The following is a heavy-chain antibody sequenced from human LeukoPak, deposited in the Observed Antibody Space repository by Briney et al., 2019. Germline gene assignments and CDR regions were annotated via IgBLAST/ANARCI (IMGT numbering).Heavy chain of an antibody. CDR1: GFTFSSYE. CDR3: ARGGGAFWSGYYFDN. CDR2: ISSSGSIM. J-gene: IGHJ4*02. Sequence: PGGSLRLSCAASGFTFSSYEMKWVRQAPGKGLEWVSDISSSGSIMYYADSVKGRFTISRDNAKNSLYLQMNSLRAEDTGVYYCARGGGAFWSGYYFDNWGQGTLVTVSS. D-gene: IGHD3-3*01. V-gene: IGHV3-48*03.